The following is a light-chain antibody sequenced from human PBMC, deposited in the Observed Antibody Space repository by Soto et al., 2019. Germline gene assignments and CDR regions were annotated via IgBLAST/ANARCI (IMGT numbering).Light chain of an antibody. CDR3: AAWDDSLSGRV. J-gene: IGLJ2*01. CDR1: SSNIGSNY. V-gene: IGLV1-47*01. Sequence: QSVLTQPPSASGTPGQRVTISCSGSSSNIGSNYVYWYQQLPGTAPKLLIYRNNQRPSGVPDRFSGSKSGTSASLAISGLRSADEADYYCAAWDDSLSGRVFGGGTQLTVL. CDR2: RNN.